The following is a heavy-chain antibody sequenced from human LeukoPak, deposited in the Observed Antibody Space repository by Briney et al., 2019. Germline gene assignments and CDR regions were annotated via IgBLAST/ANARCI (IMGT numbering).Heavy chain of an antibody. J-gene: IGHJ4*02. V-gene: IGHV3-74*01. CDR1: GFTFSSYW. CDR2: INIDGSST. D-gene: IGHD2-8*01. CDR3: ARDNGGVDN. Sequence: GGSLRLPCVASGFTFSSYWMHWVRQAPGKGLVWVSHINIDGSSTNYADSVKGRFTISRDNAKNTLYLQMNSLRPEDTAVYYCARDNGGVDNWGQGTLVTVSS.